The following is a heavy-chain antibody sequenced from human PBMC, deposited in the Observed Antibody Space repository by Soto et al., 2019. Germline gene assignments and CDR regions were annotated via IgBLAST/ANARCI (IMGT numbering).Heavy chain of an antibody. J-gene: IGHJ6*02. CDR3: ARVLGSEWLLPHYYYYGMDV. D-gene: IGHD3-3*01. CDR1: GGSISSYY. Sequence: PSETLSLTCTVSGGSISSYYWSWIRQPPGKGLEWIGYIYYSGSTNYNPSLKSRVTISVDTSKNQFSLKLSSVTAADTAVYYCARVLGSEWLLPHYYYYGMDVWGQGTTVTVSS. V-gene: IGHV4-59*01. CDR2: IYYSGST.